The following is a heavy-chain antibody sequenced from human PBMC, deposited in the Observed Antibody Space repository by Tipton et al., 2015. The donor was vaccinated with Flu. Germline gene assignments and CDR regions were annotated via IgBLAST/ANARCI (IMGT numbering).Heavy chain of an antibody. CDR3: ARVSGVWSDYTFLDY. V-gene: IGHV4-31*03. CDR1: GGPITSGADY. J-gene: IGHJ4*02. D-gene: IGHD3-3*01. Sequence: TLSLTCTVSGGPITSGADYWSWIRQHPGKGLEWIGHIYYIGTTNYNPSLKSRVDMSVDTSKSQFSLKLSSVSAADTAVYYCARVSGVWSDYTFLDYWGQGTLVTVSS. CDR2: IYYIGTT.